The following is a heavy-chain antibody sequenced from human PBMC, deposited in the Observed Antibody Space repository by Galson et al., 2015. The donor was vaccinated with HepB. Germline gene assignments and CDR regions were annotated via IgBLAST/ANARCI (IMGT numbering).Heavy chain of an antibody. CDR2: ISYDGSNK. CDR1: GFTFSSYS. J-gene: IGHJ4*02. CDR3: ARDFGSDFYFLPGDY. D-gene: IGHD3-22*01. V-gene: IGHV3-30-3*01. Sequence: SLRLPCAASGFTFSSYSMHWVRQAPGKGLEWVAVISYDGSNKYYADSVKGRFTISRDNSKNALYVQMNSLRTEDTAVYYCARDFGSDFYFLPGDYWGQGTLVTVSS.